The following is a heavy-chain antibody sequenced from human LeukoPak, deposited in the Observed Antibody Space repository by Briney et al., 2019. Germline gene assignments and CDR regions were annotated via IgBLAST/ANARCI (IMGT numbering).Heavy chain of an antibody. CDR2: IYPGDSGT. D-gene: IGHD3-10*01. Sequence: GESLKISCKGSGYSFTSYWIGWVRQMPGKGLEWMGIIYPGDSGTRYSPSFQGQVTISADKSISTAYLQWSSLKASDTAMYYCARLGFGFGELVPSYYYGMDVWGQGTTVTVSS. J-gene: IGHJ6*02. CDR1: GYSFTSYW. V-gene: IGHV5-51*01. CDR3: ARLGFGFGELVPSYYYGMDV.